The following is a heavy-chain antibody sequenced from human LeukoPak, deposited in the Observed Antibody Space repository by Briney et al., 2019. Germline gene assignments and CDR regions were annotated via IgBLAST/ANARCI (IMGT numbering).Heavy chain of an antibody. Sequence: PSETLSLTCAVYGGSFSGYYWSWIRQPPGKGLEWIGEINHSGSTYYNPSLKSRVTISVDRSKNQFSLKLSSVTAADTAVYYCARGGGHDFWSGSYFDYWGQGTLVTVSS. V-gene: IGHV4-34*01. CDR2: INHSGST. CDR3: ARGGGHDFWSGSYFDY. CDR1: GGSFSGYY. J-gene: IGHJ4*02. D-gene: IGHD3-3*01.